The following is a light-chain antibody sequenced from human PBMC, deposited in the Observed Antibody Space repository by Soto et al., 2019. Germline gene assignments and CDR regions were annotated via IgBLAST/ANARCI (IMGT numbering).Light chain of an antibody. Sequence: QSVLTQPPSASGTPGQRVTISCSGSSSNIGSNYVYWYQQLPGTAPKLLIYRNNQRPSGVPDLFSGSKSGTSASLAISGLWSEDEADYYCAAWDDSLSAHYVFGTGTKVTVL. J-gene: IGLJ1*01. CDR1: SSNIGSNY. CDR3: AAWDDSLSAHYV. V-gene: IGLV1-47*03. CDR2: RNN.